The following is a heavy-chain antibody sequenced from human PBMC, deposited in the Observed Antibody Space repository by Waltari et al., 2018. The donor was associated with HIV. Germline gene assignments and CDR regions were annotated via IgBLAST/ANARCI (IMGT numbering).Heavy chain of an antibody. V-gene: IGHV3-7*01. CDR3: AREALYDSSGYYFDY. CDR1: EFTLNTSW. CDR2: IKQDESEK. D-gene: IGHD3-22*01. Sequence: EVQLVESGGGLVQPAGSLRPSSQAYEFTLNTSWMTWVRQAQGKGLGWVDNIKQDESEKYYVDSVKGRFTISRDNAKNSLFLQMNSLRAEDTAVYYCAREALYDSSGYYFDYWGQGTLVTVSS. J-gene: IGHJ4*02.